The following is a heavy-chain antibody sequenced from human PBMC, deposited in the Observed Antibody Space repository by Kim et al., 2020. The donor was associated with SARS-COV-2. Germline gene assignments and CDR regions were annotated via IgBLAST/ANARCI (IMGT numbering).Heavy chain of an antibody. D-gene: IGHD3-22*01. Sequence: AESLKGRSTISRDNAKNSLYLQMSSRRAEDTAVYYCARGGLMYYFDSSGLWGQGTLVTVSS. CDR3: ARGGLMYYFDSSGL. J-gene: IGHJ4*02. V-gene: IGHV3-21*01.